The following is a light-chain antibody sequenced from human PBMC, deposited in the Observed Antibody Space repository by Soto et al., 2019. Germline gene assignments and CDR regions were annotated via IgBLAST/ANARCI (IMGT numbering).Light chain of an antibody. CDR3: QQYNNWPPWR. CDR1: QSGSSN. Sequence: EIVMTQSPATLSVSPGERATLSCRASQSGSSNLAWYQQKPGQAPRLLIYGASTRATGSPARFSGSGSGTEFTLTISSLQSEDCAVYYCQQYNNWPPWRFGQGTKVEIK. V-gene: IGKV3-15*01. J-gene: IGKJ1*01. CDR2: GAS.